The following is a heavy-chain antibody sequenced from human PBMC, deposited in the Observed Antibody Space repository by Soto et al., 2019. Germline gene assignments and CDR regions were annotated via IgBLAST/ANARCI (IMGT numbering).Heavy chain of an antibody. CDR3: ASSSERALYSSVIFY. V-gene: IGHV4-4*02. CDR2: IYHSGST. CDR1: GGSISNSNW. J-gene: IGHJ4*02. Sequence: SETLSLTCTVSGGSISNSNWWSWVRQPPGKGLEWIGEIYHSGSTNYNPSLKSRVTISVDKSKNQFSLKLSSVTAADTAVYYCASSSERALYSSVIFYWGQRTPVXVSS. D-gene: IGHD3-3*02.